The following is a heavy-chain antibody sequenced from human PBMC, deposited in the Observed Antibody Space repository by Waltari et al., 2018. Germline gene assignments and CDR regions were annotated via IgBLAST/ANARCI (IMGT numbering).Heavy chain of an antibody. Sequence: QVQLQQWGAGLLKPSETLSLTCAVYGGSFSGYYWSWIRQPPGKGLEWIGEINHSGSTNYKPSLKSRVTISVDTSKNQFSLKLSSVTAADTAVYYCASNHCSGGSCYSDWFDPWGQGTLVTVSS. CDR3: ASNHCSGGSCYSDWFDP. CDR2: INHSGST. J-gene: IGHJ5*02. V-gene: IGHV4-34*01. D-gene: IGHD2-15*01. CDR1: GGSFSGYY.